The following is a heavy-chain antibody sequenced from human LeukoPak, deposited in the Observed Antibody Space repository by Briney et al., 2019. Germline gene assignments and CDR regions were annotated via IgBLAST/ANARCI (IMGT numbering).Heavy chain of an antibody. CDR3: ARVRSSGYDEVPLDY. CDR1: GYTFTGYY. V-gene: IGHV1-2*02. J-gene: IGHJ4*02. Sequence: ASVKVSCKASGYTFTGYYMHWVRQAPGQGLEWMGWINPNSGGTNYAQKFQGRVTMTRDTSISTAYMELSRLRSEDTAVYYCARVRSSGYDEVPLDYWGQGTLVTVSS. D-gene: IGHD5-12*01. CDR2: INPNSGGT.